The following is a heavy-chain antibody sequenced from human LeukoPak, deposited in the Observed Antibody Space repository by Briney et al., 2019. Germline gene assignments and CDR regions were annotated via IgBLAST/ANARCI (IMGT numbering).Heavy chain of an antibody. CDR3: AREFTMVRGVLPNGAFDI. D-gene: IGHD3-10*01. J-gene: IGHJ3*02. V-gene: IGHV3-48*04. Sequence: GGSLRLSCAASGFTFSSYSMNWVRQAPGKGLEWVSYISSSSSTIYYADSVKGRFTIPRDNAKNSLYLQMNSLRAEDTAVYYCAREFTMVRGVLPNGAFDIWGQGTMVTVSS. CDR1: GFTFSSYS. CDR2: ISSSSSTI.